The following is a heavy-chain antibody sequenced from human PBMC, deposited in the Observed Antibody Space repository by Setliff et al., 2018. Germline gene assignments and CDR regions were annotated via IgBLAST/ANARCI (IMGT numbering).Heavy chain of an antibody. Sequence: GASVKVSCKASGYTFTGHYLHWVRQAPGQGLEWMGWINPNSGGTNDAQKFQGRVTMTRDTSISTAYMELSRLRSDDTAVYYCARESGSYYLLWGRGTLVTVAS. D-gene: IGHD1-26*01. CDR3: ARESGSYYLL. V-gene: IGHV1-2*02. CDR1: GYTFTGHY. CDR2: INPNSGGT. J-gene: IGHJ2*01.